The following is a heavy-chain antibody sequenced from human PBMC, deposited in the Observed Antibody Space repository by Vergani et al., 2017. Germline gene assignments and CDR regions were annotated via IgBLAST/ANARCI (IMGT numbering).Heavy chain of an antibody. V-gene: IGHV1-69*02. Sequence: QVQLVQSGAEVKKPGSSVKVSCKASGGTFSSYTISWVRQAPGQGLEWMGRIIPILGIANYAQKFQGRVTITADKSTSTAYMELSSLRSEDTAVYYCARCTQTDYSYYYMDVWGKGTTVTVSS. J-gene: IGHJ6*03. D-gene: IGHD2-2*01. CDR3: ARCTQTDYSYYYMDV. CDR1: GGTFSSYT. CDR2: IIPILGIA.